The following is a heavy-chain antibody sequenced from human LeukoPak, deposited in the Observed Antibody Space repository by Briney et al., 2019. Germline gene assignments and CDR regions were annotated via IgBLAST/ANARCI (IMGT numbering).Heavy chain of an antibody. CDR2: IKQDGSEK. CDR1: GFTFSSYG. CDR3: ARAGRKSRGVDLVRKKETGYYYYMDV. V-gene: IGHV3-7*01. D-gene: IGHD3-10*02. J-gene: IGHJ6*03. Sequence: GGTLRLSCAASGFTFSSYGMSWVRQAPGKGLEWVANIKQDGSEKYYVDSVKGRFTISRDNAKNSLYLQMNSLRAEDTAVYYCARAGRKSRGVDLVRKKETGYYYYMDVWGKGTTVTVSS.